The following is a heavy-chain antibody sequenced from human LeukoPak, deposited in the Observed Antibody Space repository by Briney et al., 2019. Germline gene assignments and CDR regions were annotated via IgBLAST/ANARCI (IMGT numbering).Heavy chain of an antibody. CDR2: IRSKANGYAT. J-gene: IGHJ6*03. CDR1: GFTFSGSA. Sequence: GGSLRLSCAASGFTFSGSAMHWVRQASGKGLEWVGRIRSKANGYATAYAASVKGRFTISRDDSKNTAYLQMNSLKTEDTAVYYCTSRRDGYKNDYYYYMDVWGKGTTVTVSS. CDR3: TSRRDGYKNDYYYYMDV. V-gene: IGHV3-73*01. D-gene: IGHD5-24*01.